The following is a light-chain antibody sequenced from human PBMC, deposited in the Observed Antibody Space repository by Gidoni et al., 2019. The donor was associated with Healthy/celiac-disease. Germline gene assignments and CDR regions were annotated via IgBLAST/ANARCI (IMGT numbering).Light chain of an antibody. J-gene: IGKJ1*01. Sequence: DIQMTQSPSTRSASVGDRVTITCRAIQIISSCLAWYQQKPGNAPKLLTYKASSLESGVPSSFTGSGPGTEFTLTISSLQPDDFATYYCQQYNSYWTFGQGTKVEIK. V-gene: IGKV1-5*03. CDR1: QIISSC. CDR2: KAS. CDR3: QQYNSYWT.